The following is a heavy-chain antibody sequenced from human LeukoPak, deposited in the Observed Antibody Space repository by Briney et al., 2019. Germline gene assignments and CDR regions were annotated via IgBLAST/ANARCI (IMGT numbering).Heavy chain of an antibody. Sequence: PGGSLRLSCAASGFTFSSYSMNWVRQAPGKGLEWVSSISSSSSYIYYADSVKGRFTISRDNEKNSLYLQMNSLRAEDTAVYYCAKEAKEGWYYYYYMEVWGKGTTVTVSS. CDR2: ISSSSSYI. D-gene: IGHD2-15*01. CDR3: AKEAKEGWYYYYYMEV. CDR1: GFTFSSYS. V-gene: IGHV3-21*01. J-gene: IGHJ6*03.